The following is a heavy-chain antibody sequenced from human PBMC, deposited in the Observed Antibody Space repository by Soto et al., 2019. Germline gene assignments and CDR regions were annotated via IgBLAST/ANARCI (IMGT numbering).Heavy chain of an antibody. J-gene: IGHJ5*02. CDR1: GFTFSSHW. CDR2: IKTDGSEK. D-gene: IGHD2-2*01. V-gene: IGHV3-7*04. Sequence: GGSLRLSCAASGFTFSSHWMSWFCRAAGKGLEWVANIKTDGSEKYYADSVKGRFTVSRDNTQNSVFLQMNSLRAEDTAVYYCTRVHMLAVPAASPWFDPWGQGTRVTVSS. CDR3: TRVHMLAVPAASPWFDP.